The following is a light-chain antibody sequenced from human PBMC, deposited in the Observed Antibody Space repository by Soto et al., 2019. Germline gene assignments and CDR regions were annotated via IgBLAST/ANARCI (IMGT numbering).Light chain of an antibody. Sequence: QSALTQPPSASGSPGQSVTISCTGTSSDVGGYNYVSWYQQHPDKAPKLMIFEVSKRPSGVPDRFSGSKSGNTASLTVSGLQAEDEADYYCSSYAGSNNPPFGGGTQLTVL. V-gene: IGLV2-8*01. CDR2: EVS. CDR1: SSDVGGYNY. J-gene: IGLJ2*01. CDR3: SSYAGSNNPP.